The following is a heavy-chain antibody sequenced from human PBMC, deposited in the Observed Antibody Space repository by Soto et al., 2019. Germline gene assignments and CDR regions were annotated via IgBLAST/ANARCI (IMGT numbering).Heavy chain of an antibody. V-gene: IGHV4-30-4*01. CDR1: GGSISSGDYY. CDR3: ASFSTVITGYDY. CDR2: IYYSGST. D-gene: IGHD3-16*02. J-gene: IGHJ4*02. Sequence: KTSETLSLTCTVSGGSISSGDYYWSWIRQPPGKGLEWIGYIYYSGSTYYNPSLKSRVTISVDTSKNQFSLKLSSVTAADTAVYYCASFSTVITGYDYWGQGTLVTVSS.